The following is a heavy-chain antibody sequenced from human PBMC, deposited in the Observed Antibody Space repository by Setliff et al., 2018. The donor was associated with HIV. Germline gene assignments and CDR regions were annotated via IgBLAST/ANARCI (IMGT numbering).Heavy chain of an antibody. CDR1: GYSISSVSY. Sequence: SETLSLTCTVSGYSISSVSYWGWIRQPPGKGREWIGSIYLSGTTYYNPSLKSRVTISVDTSKNQFSLKLSSVPAADTAVYYCARESTDSSGYYRGYFDYWGQGTLVTVSS. J-gene: IGHJ4*02. D-gene: IGHD6-19*01. CDR2: IYLSGTT. V-gene: IGHV4-38-2*02. CDR3: ARESTDSSGYYRGYFDY.